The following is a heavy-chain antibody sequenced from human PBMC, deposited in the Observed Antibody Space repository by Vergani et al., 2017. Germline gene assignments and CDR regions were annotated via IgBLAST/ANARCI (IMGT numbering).Heavy chain of an antibody. CDR2: ISASGNA. Sequence: QVQLQASGPGRVKPSQTLSLTCTMSGGSISAGYYFWSWIRQPAGKGLEWLGHISASGNASHSPSLKTRVSMSVDTPKNQFSLTVTSVTAADTAIYFCARRSGGYYSGGKVHPLRTAFEVWGHGTVVTVSS. V-gene: IGHV4-61*02. J-gene: IGHJ3*01. CDR1: GGSISAGYYF. CDR3: ARRSGGYYSGGKVHPLRTAFEV. D-gene: IGHD2-15*01.